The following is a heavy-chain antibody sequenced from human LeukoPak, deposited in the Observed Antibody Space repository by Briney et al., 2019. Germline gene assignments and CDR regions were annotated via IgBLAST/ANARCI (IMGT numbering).Heavy chain of an antibody. CDR2: INAGNGNT. J-gene: IGHJ6*02. V-gene: IGHV1-3*01. Sequence: ASVKVSCKASGYTFTTYAMHWVRQAPGQRLEWMGWINAGNGNTKYSQKFQARVTITRDTSASTAYMELSSLRSEDTAVYYCARDETAVVVAANLPYGMDVWGQGTTVTVSS. CDR3: ARDETAVVVAANLPYGMDV. CDR1: GYTFTTYA. D-gene: IGHD2-15*01.